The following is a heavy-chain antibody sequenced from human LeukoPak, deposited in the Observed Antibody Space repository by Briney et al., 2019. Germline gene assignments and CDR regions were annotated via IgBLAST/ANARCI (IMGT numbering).Heavy chain of an antibody. Sequence: SETLSLTCTVSGGSISSYYWSWIRQPPGKGLEWIGYIYYSGSTNYNPSLKSRVTISVDTSKNQFSLKLSSVTAADTAVYYCATGYGDYYRYWGQGTLVTVSS. V-gene: IGHV4-59*08. CDR1: GGSISSYY. CDR2: IYYSGST. J-gene: IGHJ4*02. CDR3: ATGYGDYYRY. D-gene: IGHD4-17*01.